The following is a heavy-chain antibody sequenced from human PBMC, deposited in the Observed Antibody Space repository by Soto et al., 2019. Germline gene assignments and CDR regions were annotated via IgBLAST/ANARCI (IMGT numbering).Heavy chain of an antibody. CDR1: GDPIDSHY. J-gene: IGHJ4*02. CDR2: VYYSGGA. Sequence: SETLSLTCTVSGDPIDSHYWGWIRQPPGKGLEWIGYVYYSGGANYNPSLKSRVTISVDSAKSQFSLNLSSVTAADTAVYYCARWTMVTYFDSWGQGTLVTVPQ. D-gene: IGHD4-17*01. V-gene: IGHV4-59*11. CDR3: ARWTMVTYFDS.